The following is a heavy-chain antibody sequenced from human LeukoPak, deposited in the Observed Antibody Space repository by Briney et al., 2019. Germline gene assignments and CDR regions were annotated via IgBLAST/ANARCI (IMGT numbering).Heavy chain of an antibody. CDR2: VYYNGAT. J-gene: IGHJ4*02. CDR3: ASRSCVSPTANETWFGC. V-gene: IGHV4-39*06. CDR1: GASVSSSSYF. D-gene: IGHD1-1*01. Sequence: SETLSLTCAVSGASVSSSSYFWGWIRQPPGEGPEWLGSVYYNGATYYNPSLKSRVTISLDTSKNQFTLTVTSVTVADTALYFCASRSCVSPTANETWFGCWGQGTLVTVSS.